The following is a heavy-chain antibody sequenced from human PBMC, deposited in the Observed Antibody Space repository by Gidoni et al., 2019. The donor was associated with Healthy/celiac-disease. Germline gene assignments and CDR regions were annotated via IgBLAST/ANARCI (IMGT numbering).Heavy chain of an antibody. V-gene: IGHV3-11*01. CDR2: ISSSGSTI. D-gene: IGHD2-8*01. CDR1: GFTFSDYY. Sequence: QVQLVESGGGLVKPGGSLRLSCAASGFTFSDYYMSWIRQAPGKGLEWVSYISSSGSTIYYADSVKGRFTISRDNAKNSLYLQMNSLRAEDTAVYYCARESLLGDPSRLWYAIGMDVWGKGTTVTVSS. J-gene: IGHJ6*04. CDR3: ARESLLGDPSRLWYAIGMDV.